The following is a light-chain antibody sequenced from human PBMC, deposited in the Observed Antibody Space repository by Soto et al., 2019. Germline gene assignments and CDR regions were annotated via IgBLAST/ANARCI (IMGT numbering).Light chain of an antibody. CDR3: QRYDSFSMYT. Sequence: DIQMTQSPSTLSASVGDRVTITCRASQSISEWLAWYQQRPGKAPKVLIYDASKLESGVPSRFSGSGSGTEFTLTISSLQPDDFATYYCQRYDSFSMYTFGQGTKLDIK. V-gene: IGKV1-5*01. CDR1: QSISEW. CDR2: DAS. J-gene: IGKJ2*01.